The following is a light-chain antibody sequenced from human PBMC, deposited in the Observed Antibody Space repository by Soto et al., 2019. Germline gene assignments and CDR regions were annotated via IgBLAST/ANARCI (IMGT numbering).Light chain of an antibody. CDR3: QQYNTYSRT. Sequence: DIQMTQSPSTLSPSVGDRVTVTCRASQSISTSLAWYQQKPGKAPKLLIYKASNLESGVPSRFSGSGSGTEFTLTISSLQPDDFATYYCQQYNTYSRTFGQGTTVEIK. J-gene: IGKJ1*01. CDR1: QSISTS. V-gene: IGKV1-5*03. CDR2: KAS.